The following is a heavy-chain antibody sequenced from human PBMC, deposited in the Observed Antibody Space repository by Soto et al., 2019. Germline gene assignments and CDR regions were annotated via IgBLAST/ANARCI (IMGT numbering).Heavy chain of an antibody. CDR1: GFTFSSYA. CDR3: AKDMLMAAARPLGEIDY. J-gene: IGHJ4*02. D-gene: IGHD6-13*01. CDR2: SSGTGVST. V-gene: IGHV3-23*01. Sequence: GGSLRLSCAASGFTFSSYAMSLVRQGPGKGLEWVSTSSGTGVSTYYADSVKGRFTISRDNSRNSLDLQMNSLTAEDTAVYYCAKDMLMAAARPLGEIDYWGQGTLVNVSS.